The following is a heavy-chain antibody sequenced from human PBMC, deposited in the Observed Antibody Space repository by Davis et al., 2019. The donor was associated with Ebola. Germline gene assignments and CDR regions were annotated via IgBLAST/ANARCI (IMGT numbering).Heavy chain of an antibody. CDR1: GFTFSSYS. D-gene: IGHD1-26*01. J-gene: IGHJ4*02. V-gene: IGHV3-48*01. Sequence: GGSLRLSCAASGFTFSSYSMNWVRQAPGKGLEWVSYISSSSSTIYYADSVKGRFTISRDNSKNTLYLQMNSLRAEDTAVYYCAKDRGIVGANYYFDYWGQGTLVTVSS. CDR2: ISSSSSTI. CDR3: AKDRGIVGANYYFDY.